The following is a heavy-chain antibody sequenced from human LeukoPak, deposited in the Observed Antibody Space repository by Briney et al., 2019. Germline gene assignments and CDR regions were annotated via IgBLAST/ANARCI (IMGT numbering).Heavy chain of an antibody. CDR1: GGTFSSYA. CDR2: IIPIFGTA. J-gene: IGHJ6*02. D-gene: IGHD2-2*01. Sequence: SVKVSCKASGGTFSSYAISWVRQAPGQGLEWMGGIIPIFGTANYAQKFQGRVTITADESTSTAYMELSSLRSEDTAVYYCARDVDDVVVIPAAMDVWGQGTAVTVSS. V-gene: IGHV1-69*13. CDR3: ARDVDDVVVIPAAMDV.